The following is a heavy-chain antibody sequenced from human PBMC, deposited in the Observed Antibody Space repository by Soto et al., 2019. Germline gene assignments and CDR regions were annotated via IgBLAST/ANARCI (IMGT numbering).Heavy chain of an antibody. CDR2: ISSSSSYI. CDR1: GFTVSSYS. V-gene: IGHV3-21*01. J-gene: IGHJ6*03. CDR3: ARSGSNYDYIWGSYSAYYYYMDV. Sequence: EVQLVESGGGLVKPGGSLRLSCAASGFTVSSYSMNWVRQAPGKGLEWVSSISSSSSYIYYADSVKGRFTISRDNAKNSLYLQMNSLRAEDTAVYYCARSGSNYDYIWGSYSAYYYYMDVWGKGTTVTVSS. D-gene: IGHD3-16*01.